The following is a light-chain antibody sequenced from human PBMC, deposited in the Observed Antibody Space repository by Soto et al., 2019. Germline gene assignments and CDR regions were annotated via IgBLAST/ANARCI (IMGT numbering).Light chain of an antibody. CDR3: QQRANWPWT. CDR2: DAS. J-gene: IGKJ1*01. Sequence: EVVLTQSPATLSLSPGERATFSCRASQSVSSYLAWYQQKPGQAPRLLIYDASNRATGIPARFSGSGSGTDFTLTISNLEAGDFAVYYCQQRANWPWTFGQGTKVDIK. V-gene: IGKV3-11*01. CDR1: QSVSSY.